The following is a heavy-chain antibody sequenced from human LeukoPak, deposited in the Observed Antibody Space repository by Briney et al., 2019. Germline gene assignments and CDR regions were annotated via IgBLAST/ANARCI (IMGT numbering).Heavy chain of an antibody. Sequence: GGSLRLSYAASGFTFSSYAMSWVRQAPGKGLEWVSAISGSGGSTYYADSVKGRFTISRDNSKNTLYLQVNSLRAEGTAVYYCAKDPAIVVVVAAHFDYWGQGTLVTVPS. CDR2: ISGSGGST. CDR3: AKDPAIVVVVAAHFDY. D-gene: IGHD2-15*01. V-gene: IGHV3-23*01. J-gene: IGHJ4*02. CDR1: GFTFSSYA.